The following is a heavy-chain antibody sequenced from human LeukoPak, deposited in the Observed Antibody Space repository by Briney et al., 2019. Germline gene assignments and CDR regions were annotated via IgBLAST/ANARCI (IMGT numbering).Heavy chain of an antibody. CDR1: GFTFSSYS. D-gene: IGHD6-13*01. CDR2: ISSSSSYI. CDR3: AGQEWAYSSSRLGAFDI. J-gene: IGHJ3*02. Sequence: PGGSLRLSCAASGFTFSSYSMNWVRQAPGKGLEWVSSISSSSSYIYYADSVKGRFTISRDNAKNSLYLQMNSLRAEDTAVYYCAGQEWAYSSSRLGAFDIWGQGTMVTVSS. V-gene: IGHV3-21*01.